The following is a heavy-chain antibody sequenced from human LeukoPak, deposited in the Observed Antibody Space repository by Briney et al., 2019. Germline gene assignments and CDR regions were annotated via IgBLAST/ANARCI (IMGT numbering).Heavy chain of an antibody. CDR2: ISGDGSVT. D-gene: IGHD6-6*01. Sequence: GGSLRLSCTASGFILRNYWMNWVRQVPGKRLVWVSRISGDGSVTNYADSVQGRFTISRDNAQNILYMQINRLRSEDTAVYFCARYSSSSGAAAYHLDSWAHGTLFTASS. V-gene: IGHV3-74*01. CDR1: GFILRNYW. CDR3: ARYSSSSGAAAYHLDS. J-gene: IGHJ5*01.